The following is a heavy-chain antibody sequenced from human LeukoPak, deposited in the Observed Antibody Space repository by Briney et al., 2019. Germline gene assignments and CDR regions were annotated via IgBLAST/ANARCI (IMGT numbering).Heavy chain of an antibody. Sequence: GGSLRLSCAASGFTFSSYWMNWVRQAPGKGLVWVSRIASGGSSTTYADSVKGRFSISRDNAKNTLYLQMNSLRVEDSAAYYCARGRPHGNDYWGQGTLVTVSS. D-gene: IGHD4-23*01. V-gene: IGHV3-74*01. CDR3: ARGRPHGNDY. J-gene: IGHJ4*02. CDR2: IASGGSST. CDR1: GFTFSSYW.